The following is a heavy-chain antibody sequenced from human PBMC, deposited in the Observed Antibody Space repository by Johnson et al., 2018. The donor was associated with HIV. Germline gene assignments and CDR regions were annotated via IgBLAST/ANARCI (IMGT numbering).Heavy chain of an antibody. Sequence: VQLVESGGGLVQPGGSLRLSCAASGFTVSSNYMSWVRQAPGKGLEWVSVIYSGGSTYYADSVKGRFTISRDNSKNTLYLQMNSLRAEDTAVYYCARSSGSYLEDAFDIWGQGTMVTVSS. J-gene: IGHJ3*02. CDR3: ARSSGSYLEDAFDI. CDR1: GFTVSSNY. V-gene: IGHV3-66*01. CDR2: IYSGGST. D-gene: IGHD1-26*01.